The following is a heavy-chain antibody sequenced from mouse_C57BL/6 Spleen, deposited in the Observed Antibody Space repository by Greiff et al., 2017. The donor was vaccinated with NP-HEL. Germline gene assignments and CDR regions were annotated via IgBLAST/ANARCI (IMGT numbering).Heavy chain of an antibody. Sequence: VQLQQSGPELVKPGASVKIPCKASGYTFTDYNMDWVKQSHGKSLEWIGDINPNNGGTIYNQKFKGKATLTVDKSSSTAYMELRSLTSEDTAVYYCARWAAQATGDAMDYWGQGTSVTVSS. CDR3: ARWAAQATGDAMDY. V-gene: IGHV1-18*01. CDR1: GYTFTDYN. D-gene: IGHD3-2*02. J-gene: IGHJ4*01. CDR2: INPNNGGT.